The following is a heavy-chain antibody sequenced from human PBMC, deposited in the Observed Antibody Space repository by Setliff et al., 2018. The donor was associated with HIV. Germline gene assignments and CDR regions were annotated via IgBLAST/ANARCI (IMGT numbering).Heavy chain of an antibody. CDR2: INHSGST. Sequence: NPSETLSLTCAVYGGSFSGYDWSWIRQPPGKGLEWIGEINHSGSTDYNPSLKGRVTISVDTSKRQFSLKLSSVTAADTAVYYCARGLDYYGSGSYLPLGYWGQGTLVTVSS. D-gene: IGHD3-10*01. V-gene: IGHV4-34*01. CDR3: ARGLDYYGSGSYLPLGY. CDR1: GGSFSGYD. J-gene: IGHJ4*02.